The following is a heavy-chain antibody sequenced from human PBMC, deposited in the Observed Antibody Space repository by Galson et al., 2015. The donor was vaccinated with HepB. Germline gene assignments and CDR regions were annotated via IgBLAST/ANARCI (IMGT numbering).Heavy chain of an antibody. D-gene: IGHD3-10*01. CDR1: GGTFSSYT. Sequence: SVKVSCKASGGTFSSYTISWVRQAPGQGLEWMGWISAYNGNTNYAQKLQGRVTMTTDTSTSTAYMELRSLRSDDTAVYYCARERYYGLFDIWGQGTMVTVSS. CDR3: ARERYYGLFDI. J-gene: IGHJ3*02. V-gene: IGHV1-18*01. CDR2: ISAYNGNT.